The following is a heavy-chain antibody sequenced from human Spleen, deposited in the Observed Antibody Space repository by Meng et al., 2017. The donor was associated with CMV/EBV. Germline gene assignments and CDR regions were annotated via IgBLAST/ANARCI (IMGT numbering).Heavy chain of an antibody. CDR2: ISYDGSNK. D-gene: IGHD1-26*01. Sequence: CAASGFNFSSFSIHWVRQAPGKGLEWVAVISYDGSNKHYTDSVEGRFRISRDNSKNTLYLQMNSLRAEDTAVYYCAREGWDHYYFDFWGQGTLVTVSS. J-gene: IGHJ4*02. CDR3: AREGWDHYYFDF. V-gene: IGHV3-30*04. CDR1: GFNFSSFS.